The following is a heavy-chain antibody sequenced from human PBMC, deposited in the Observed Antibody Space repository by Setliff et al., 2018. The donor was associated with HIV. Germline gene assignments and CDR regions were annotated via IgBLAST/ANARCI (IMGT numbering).Heavy chain of an antibody. CDR1: GYTFTSYD. J-gene: IGHJ1*01. CDR3: ATPMFPNYHDNSVLID. V-gene: IGHV1-8*03. D-gene: IGHD3-22*01. CDR2: LNPKSGDT. Sequence: GASVKVSCKTSGYTFTSYDVHWVRQATGQGLEWMGYLNPKSGDTGSAQRFQDSLTITADTSVSTAYLELGSLRSDDTAVYYCATPMFPNYHDNSVLIDWGQGTPVTVSS.